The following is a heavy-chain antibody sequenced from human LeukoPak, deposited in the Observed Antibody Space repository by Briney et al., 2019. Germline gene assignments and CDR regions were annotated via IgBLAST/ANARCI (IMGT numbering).Heavy chain of an antibody. Sequence: GASVKVSCKASGYTLTDYYIHWVRQAPGQGLEWMGWMNPNSGDTNSAQSFQGRVTMTRDTSISTAYLELSSLTSDDTAVYFCARQGSNSSGWYPVDDWGQGTLVTVSS. J-gene: IGHJ4*02. CDR2: MNPNSGDT. D-gene: IGHD6-19*01. CDR3: ARQGSNSSGWYPVDD. CDR1: GYTLTDYY. V-gene: IGHV1-2*02.